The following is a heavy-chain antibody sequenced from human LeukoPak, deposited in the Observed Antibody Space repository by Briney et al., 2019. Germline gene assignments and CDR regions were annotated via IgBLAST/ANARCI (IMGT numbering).Heavy chain of an antibody. CDR2: ISSSGSTI. CDR3: AKDHEITGTHDY. D-gene: IGHD1-20*01. J-gene: IGHJ4*02. V-gene: IGHV3-11*01. CDR1: GFTFSDYY. Sequence: GGSLRLSRAASGFTFSDYYMSWIRQAPGKGLEWVSYISSSGSTIYYADSVKGRFTISRDNSKNTLYLQMNSLRAEDTAVYYCAKDHEITGTHDYWGQGTLVTVSS.